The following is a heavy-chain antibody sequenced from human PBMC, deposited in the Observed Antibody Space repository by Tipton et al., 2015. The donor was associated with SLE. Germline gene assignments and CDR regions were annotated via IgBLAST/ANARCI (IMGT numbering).Heavy chain of an antibody. CDR2: INPNSGGT. CDR1: GYTFTDFY. V-gene: IGHV1-2*02. Sequence: QVQLVQSGAEVKRPGASVKVSCKVSGYTFTDFYLHWVRQAPGQGLEWMGWINPNSGGTDYAQKFQGRVTMSRDTSVTTAYMEMRWLRSDDTAVYFCASRGYIYSYGDLDYVDYWGQGTLVTVSS. CDR3: ASRGYIYSYGDLDYVDY. J-gene: IGHJ4*02. D-gene: IGHD4-17*01.